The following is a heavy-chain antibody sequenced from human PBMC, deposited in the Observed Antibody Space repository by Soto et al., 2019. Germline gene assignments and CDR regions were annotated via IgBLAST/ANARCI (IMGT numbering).Heavy chain of an antibody. J-gene: IGHJ3*02. CDR2: INHSGST. CDR1: GGSFSGYY. V-gene: IGHV4-34*01. Sequence: QVQLQQWGAGLLKPSETLSLTCAVYGGSFSGYYWSWIRQPPGKGQEWIGEINHSGSTNYNPSLKSRVTISVDTSKNQFSLELSSVTAADTAVYYCARGPRIFLTGYSDDAFDIWGQGTMFAVSS. CDR3: ARGPRIFLTGYSDDAFDI. D-gene: IGHD3-9*01.